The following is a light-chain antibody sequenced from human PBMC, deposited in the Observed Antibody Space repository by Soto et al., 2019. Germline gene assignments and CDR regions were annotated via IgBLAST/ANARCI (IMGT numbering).Light chain of an antibody. Sequence: DLQMTQSPSTLSASVGDRVTITCRASQSISDWLAWYQQKPGKAPNLLIYKASSLESGVPSRFSGSGSGTEFTLTISSLQPDDFATYYCQQYNSYAYTFGQGTKLEIK. CDR2: KAS. J-gene: IGKJ2*01. V-gene: IGKV1-5*03. CDR1: QSISDW. CDR3: QQYNSYAYT.